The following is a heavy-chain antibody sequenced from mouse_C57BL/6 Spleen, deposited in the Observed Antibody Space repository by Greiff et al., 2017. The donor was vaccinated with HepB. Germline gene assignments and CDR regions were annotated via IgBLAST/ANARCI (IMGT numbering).Heavy chain of an antibody. CDR2: IWRGGST. V-gene: IGHV2-5*01. CDR1: GFSLTSYG. D-gene: IGHD1-1*01. CDR3: ALGGAYYDGIRPAWFSY. Sequence: QVQLKQSGPGLVQPSQSLSITCTVSGFSLTSYGVHWVRQSPGKGLEWLGVIWRGGSTDYNAAFMSRLSITKDNSKSQVFFKMNSLQADDTAIYYSALGGAYYDGIRPAWFSYWGQGALVTVSS. J-gene: IGHJ3*01.